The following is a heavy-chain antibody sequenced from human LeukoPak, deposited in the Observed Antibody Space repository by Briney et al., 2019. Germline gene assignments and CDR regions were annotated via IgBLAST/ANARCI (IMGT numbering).Heavy chain of an antibody. Sequence: GSLRLSCAVPGFTFCIHIMKWGRQALRGGLEWVSSISSRSSYIYYAASVKGRITISTDKAKNSLFLQMNSLRAEDTAVYYCAREGQGDTNDYWGQGTLVTVSS. J-gene: IGHJ4*02. CDR2: ISSRSSYI. CDR1: GFTFCIHI. CDR3: AREGQGDTNDY. D-gene: IGHD2-21*02. V-gene: IGHV3-21*01.